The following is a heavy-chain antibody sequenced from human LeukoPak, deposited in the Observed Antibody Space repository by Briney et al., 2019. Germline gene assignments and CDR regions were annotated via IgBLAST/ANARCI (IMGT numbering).Heavy chain of an antibody. CDR2: INHSGST. CDR1: GGSFSGYY. CDR3: ARSRGRSVTTLDFDL. Sequence: SSETLSLTCAVYGGSFSGYYWSWIRQPPGKGLEWIGEINHSGSTNYNPSLKSRVTISVDTSKNQFSLKLSSVTAADTAVYYCARSRGRSVTTLDFDLWGRGTLVTVSS. D-gene: IGHD4-17*01. V-gene: IGHV4-34*01. J-gene: IGHJ2*01.